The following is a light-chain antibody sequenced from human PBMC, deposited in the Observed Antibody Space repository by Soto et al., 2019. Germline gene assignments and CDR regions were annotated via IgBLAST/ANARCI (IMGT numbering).Light chain of an antibody. J-gene: IGKJ1*01. CDR3: QQSYSTPWT. Sequence: DIQMTQSPSSLSASVGDRVTITCLASQSIISYLNWYQQKPGKAPKLLIYAASSLQSGVPSRFSGSGSGTDFTLTISSVQPEDFATYYCQQSYSTPWTFGQGTKVEIK. V-gene: IGKV1-39*01. CDR2: AAS. CDR1: QSIISY.